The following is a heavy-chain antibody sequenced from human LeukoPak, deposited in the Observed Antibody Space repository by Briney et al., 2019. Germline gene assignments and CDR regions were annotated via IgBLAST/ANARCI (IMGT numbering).Heavy chain of an antibody. V-gene: IGHV3-21*04. CDR2: ISSSSSYI. CDR1: GFTFISYS. D-gene: IGHD5-18*01. CDR3: ARDPGYNYGYDY. Sequence: GGSLRLSCAASGFTFISYSMNWVRQAPGKGLEWVSSISSSSSYIYYADSVKGRFTISRDNAKNSLYLQMNSLRAEDTAVYYCARDPGYNYGYDYWGQGTLVTVSS. J-gene: IGHJ4*02.